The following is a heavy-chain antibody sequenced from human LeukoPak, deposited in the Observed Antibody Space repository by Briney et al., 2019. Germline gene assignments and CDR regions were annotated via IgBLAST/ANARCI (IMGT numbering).Heavy chain of an antibody. CDR2: ISGSSGST. J-gene: IGHJ4*02. CDR1: GFTFSSYA. Sequence: GGSLRLSCEASGFTFSSYAMSWVRQAPRKGLEWVSVISGSSGSTYYADSVKGRFTISRDNSKNTLYLQMNSLRVEDTAVYYCAKGGTWELLRHFDYWGQGSLVTVSS. V-gene: IGHV3-23*01. D-gene: IGHD1-26*01. CDR3: AKGGTWELLRHFDY.